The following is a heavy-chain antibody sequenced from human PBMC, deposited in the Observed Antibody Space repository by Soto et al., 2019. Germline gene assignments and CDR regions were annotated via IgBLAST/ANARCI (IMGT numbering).Heavy chain of an antibody. Sequence: SETLSLTCAVSGGSISSGGYSWSWIRQPPGKGLEWIGYIYHSGGTYYNPSLKSRVTISVDRSKNQFSLKLSSVTAADTAVYYCAREVGATDTYGWFDPWGQGTLVTVSS. J-gene: IGHJ5*02. V-gene: IGHV4-30-2*01. CDR2: IYHSGGT. CDR1: GGSISSGGYS. CDR3: AREVGATDTYGWFDP. D-gene: IGHD1-26*01.